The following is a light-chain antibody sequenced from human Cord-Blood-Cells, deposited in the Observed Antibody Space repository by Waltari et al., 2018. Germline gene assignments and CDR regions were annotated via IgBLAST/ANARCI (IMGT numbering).Light chain of an antibody. V-gene: IGLV2-14*01. Sequence: QSALTQTASVSGSPGQSITISCTGTSSAVGGYNYVSWYQQHPGKAPKLMIYEVSNRPSGVSNRFSGSKSGNTASLTISGLQAEDEADYYCSSYTSSSTLEVFGGGTKLTVL. CDR3: SSYTSSSTLEV. CDR2: EVS. J-gene: IGLJ3*02. CDR1: SSAVGGYNY.